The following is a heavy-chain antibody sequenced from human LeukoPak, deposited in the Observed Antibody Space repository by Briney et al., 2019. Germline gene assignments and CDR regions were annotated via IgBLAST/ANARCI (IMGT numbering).Heavy chain of an antibody. Sequence: GGSLRLSCAASGFTFSSCAMSWVRQAPGKGLEWVSAISGSGGSTYYADSVKGRFTISRDNSKNTLYLQMNSLRAEDTAVYYCAKALMARDGYNYDYWGQGTLVTVSS. CDR1: GFTFSSCA. V-gene: IGHV3-23*01. D-gene: IGHD5-24*01. CDR3: AKALMARDGYNYDY. J-gene: IGHJ4*02. CDR2: ISGSGGST.